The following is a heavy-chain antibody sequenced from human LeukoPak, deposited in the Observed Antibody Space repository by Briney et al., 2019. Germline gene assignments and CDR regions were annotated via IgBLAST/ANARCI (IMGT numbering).Heavy chain of an antibody. J-gene: IGHJ4*02. CDR1: GFTFSSYA. CDR3: AKDPYDSSGYYRGDFDY. D-gene: IGHD3-22*01. CDR2: ISGSGGSA. V-gene: IGHV3-23*01. Sequence: PGGSLRLSCAASGFTFSSYAMSWVRQAPGKGLEWVSAISGSGGSAYYADSVKGRFTISRDNSKNTLYLQMNSLRAEDTAVYYCAKDPYDSSGYYRGDFDYWGQGTLVTVSS.